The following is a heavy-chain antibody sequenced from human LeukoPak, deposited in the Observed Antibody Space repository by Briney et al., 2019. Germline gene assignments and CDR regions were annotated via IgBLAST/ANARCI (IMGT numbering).Heavy chain of an antibody. CDR2: IGASGSYI. CDR3: ARDRAIDIRAYDI. J-gene: IGHJ3*02. CDR1: GFAFSGDN. D-gene: IGHD5-12*01. V-gene: IGHV3-21*01. Sequence: GVSLRISCAASGFAFSGDNMNWVRQAPGKGLEWVSFIGASGSYIKYADSVKGRFTISRDNAKNSLYLQMNSLRAEDTAMYFCARDRAIDIRAYDIWGHGTMVTVSS.